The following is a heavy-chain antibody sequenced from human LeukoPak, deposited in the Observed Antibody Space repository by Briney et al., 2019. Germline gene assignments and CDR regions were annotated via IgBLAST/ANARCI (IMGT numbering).Heavy chain of an antibody. CDR2: IYYSGST. CDR1: GGSFSGYY. Sequence: PSETLSLTCAVYGGSFSGYYWSWIRQPPGKGLEWIGYIYYSGSTNYNPSLKSRVTISVDTSKNQFSLKLSSVTAADTAVYYCARGARFVPLDYWGQGTLVTVSS. D-gene: IGHD3-10*01. V-gene: IGHV4-59*01. J-gene: IGHJ4*02. CDR3: ARGARFVPLDY.